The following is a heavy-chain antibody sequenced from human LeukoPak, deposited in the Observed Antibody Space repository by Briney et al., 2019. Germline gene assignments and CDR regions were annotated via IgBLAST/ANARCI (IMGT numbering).Heavy chain of an antibody. CDR3: AKDRGMEVVVVAATFDY. CDR1: GFTFSSYG. J-gene: IGHJ4*02. D-gene: IGHD2-15*01. Sequence: PGGSLRLSCAASGFTFSSYGMHWVRQAPGKGLEWVAFIRYDGSNKYYADSVKGRFTISRDNSKNTLFLQMNSLRAEDTAVYYCAKDRGMEVVVVAATFDYWGQGTLVTVSS. V-gene: IGHV3-30*02. CDR2: IRYDGSNK.